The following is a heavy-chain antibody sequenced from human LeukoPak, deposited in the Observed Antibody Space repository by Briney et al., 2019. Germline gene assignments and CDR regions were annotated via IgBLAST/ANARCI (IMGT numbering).Heavy chain of an antibody. D-gene: IGHD2-2*01. Sequence: ASVKVSCKASGYTFTSYGISWVRQAPGQGLEWMGWISAYNGNTNYAQKLQGRVTMTTDTSTSTAYMELRSLRSDDTAVYYCARDSAPPLPAANDYWGQGTLVTVSS. J-gene: IGHJ4*02. V-gene: IGHV1-18*01. CDR3: ARDSAPPLPAANDY. CDR1: GYTFTSYG. CDR2: ISAYNGNT.